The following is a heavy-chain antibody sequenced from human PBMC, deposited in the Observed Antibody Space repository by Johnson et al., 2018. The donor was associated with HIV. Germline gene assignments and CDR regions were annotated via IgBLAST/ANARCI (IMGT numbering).Heavy chain of an antibody. CDR1: GFTFSSYA. CDR3: ARDICTGGVCYDAFDS. J-gene: IGHJ3*02. CDR2: ISYDGSNK. Sequence: VQLVESGGGVVPPGRSLRLSGAASGFTFSSYAMHWVRQAPGKGLEWVAVISYDGSNKYYADSVRGRFTISRDNSKNTLYLQMHSLRAEATAVYYCARDICTGGVCYDAFDSWGQGTMVTIS. D-gene: IGHD2-8*02. V-gene: IGHV3-30*04.